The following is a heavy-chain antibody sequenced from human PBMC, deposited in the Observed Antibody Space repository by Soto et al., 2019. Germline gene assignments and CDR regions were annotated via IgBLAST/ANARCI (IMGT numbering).Heavy chain of an antibody. V-gene: IGHV4-39*01. J-gene: IGHJ4*02. CDR1: GGSISSSSYY. Sequence: QLQLQESGPGLVKPSETLSLTCTVSGGSISSSSYYWGWIRQPPGKGLEWIGSIYYSGSTYCNPSLKSRVTISVDTSKNQFSLKLSSVTAADTAVYYCAVNSGYDLYFDYWGQGTLVTVSS. CDR2: IYYSGST. D-gene: IGHD5-12*01. CDR3: AVNSGYDLYFDY.